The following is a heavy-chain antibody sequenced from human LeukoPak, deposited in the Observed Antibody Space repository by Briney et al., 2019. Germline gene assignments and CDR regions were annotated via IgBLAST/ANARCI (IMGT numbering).Heavy chain of an antibody. J-gene: IGHJ5*02. CDR2: INHSGST. V-gene: IGHV4-34*01. CDR1: GGSFSGYY. D-gene: IGHD6-19*01. Sequence: SETLSLTCAVYGGSFSGYYWSWIRQPPGKGLEWIGEINHSGSTNYNPSLKSRVTISVDTSKSQFSLKLSSVTAADTAVYYCARGGGWLNWFDPWGQGTLVTVSS. CDR3: ARGGGWLNWFDP.